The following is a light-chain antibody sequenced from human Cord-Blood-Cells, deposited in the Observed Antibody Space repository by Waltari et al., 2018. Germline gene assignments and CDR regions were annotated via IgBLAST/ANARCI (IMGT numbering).Light chain of an antibody. CDR1: SGSIATNY. Sequence: NFMLTQPHSVSTSPGKTVTIPCTRSSGSIATNYVQWYQQRPGSSPTTVIYQDNQRPSGVPDRFSGSIDSSSNSASLTISGLKTEDEADYYCQSYDSSDVVFGGGTKLTVL. CDR2: QDN. CDR3: QSYDSSDVV. J-gene: IGLJ2*01. V-gene: IGLV6-57*01.